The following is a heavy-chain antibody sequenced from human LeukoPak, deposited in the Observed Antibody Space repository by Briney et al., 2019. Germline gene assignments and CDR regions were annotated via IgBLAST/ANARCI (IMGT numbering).Heavy chain of an antibody. Sequence: SETLSLTCAVYGGSFSAYYWSWIRQPPGKGLEWIGEINHSGDTNYNPSLKSRVTISVDTSKNQFSLKLSSVTAADTAVYYCARMSPGTYGDYDSWGQGTLVTVSS. CDR3: ARMSPGTYGDYDS. D-gene: IGHD4-17*01. V-gene: IGHV4-34*01. J-gene: IGHJ5*01. CDR1: GGSFSAYY. CDR2: INHSGDT.